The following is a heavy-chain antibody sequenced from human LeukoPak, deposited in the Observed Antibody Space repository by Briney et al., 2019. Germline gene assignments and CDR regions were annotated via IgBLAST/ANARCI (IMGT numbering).Heavy chain of an antibody. CDR3: VRLLPSSGYVLGDWFDP. CDR1: GGSISSAIFY. V-gene: IGHV4-39*01. J-gene: IGHJ5*02. CDR2: TFSGGNA. D-gene: IGHD3-22*01. Sequence: SETLSLTCSVSGGSISSAIFYWGWIRQPPGMGLEWIGSTFSGGNAYDNPSLKSRVTISVDTSKNQFSLKLISVTAADTAVYYCVRLLPSSGYVLGDWFDPWGQGTLVTVSS.